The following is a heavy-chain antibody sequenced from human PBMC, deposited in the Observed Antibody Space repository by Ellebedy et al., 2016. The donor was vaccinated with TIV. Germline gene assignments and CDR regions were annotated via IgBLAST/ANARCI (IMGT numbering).Heavy chain of an antibody. Sequence: SETLSLTCTVYGGSFSGYYWSWIRQPPGKGLEWIGEINHSGSTNYNPSLKSRVTISVDTSKNQFSLKLSSVTAADTAVYYSARGLSIVLMVYAHRGTFDIWGQGTMVTVSS. CDR3: ARGLSIVLMVYAHRGTFDI. J-gene: IGHJ3*02. CDR1: GGSFSGYY. V-gene: IGHV4-34*01. CDR2: INHSGST. D-gene: IGHD2-8*01.